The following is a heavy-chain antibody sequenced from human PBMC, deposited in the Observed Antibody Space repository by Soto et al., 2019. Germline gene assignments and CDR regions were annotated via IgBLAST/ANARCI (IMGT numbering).Heavy chain of an antibody. CDR3: ARQARYCSGGSCSSGFDY. D-gene: IGHD2-15*01. Sequence: GESLNISCKGSGYSFTSYWIGWARQMPGKGLEWMGIIYPGDSDTRYSPSFQGQVTISADKSISTAYLQWSSLKASDTAMYYWARQARYCSGGSCSSGFDYWGQGTLVTVSS. V-gene: IGHV5-51*01. J-gene: IGHJ4*02. CDR1: GYSFTSYW. CDR2: IYPGDSDT.